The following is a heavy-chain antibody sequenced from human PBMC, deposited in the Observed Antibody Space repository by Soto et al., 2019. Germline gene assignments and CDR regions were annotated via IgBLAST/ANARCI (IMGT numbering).Heavy chain of an antibody. D-gene: IGHD4-17*01. V-gene: IGHV2-5*02. Sequence: ESGPTLVNHTQTVALPCSFSGFSLSTSGVGVGWIRQPPGKALEWLALIDWADAKRYSPSLKSRLTITKDTSKNQVVLTMTNMDPVHTATYYCAHSRPTTVTTHFDYWGQGTLVTVSS. J-gene: IGHJ4*02. CDR3: AHSRPTTVTTHFDY. CDR1: GFSLSTSGVG. CDR2: IDWADAK.